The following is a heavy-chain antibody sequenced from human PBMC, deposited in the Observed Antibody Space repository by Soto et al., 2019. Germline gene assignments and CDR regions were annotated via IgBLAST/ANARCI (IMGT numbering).Heavy chain of an antibody. D-gene: IGHD1-1*01. CDR3: AKDGVRLESTLGYYGMDV. J-gene: IGHJ6*02. CDR2: ISYDGSNK. CDR1: GFTFSSYG. Sequence: QVQLVESGGGVVQPGRSPRLSCAASGFTFSSYGMHWVRQAPGKGLEWVAVISYDGSNKYYADSVKGRFTISRDNSKNTLYLQMNSLRAEDTAVYYCAKDGVRLESTLGYYGMDVWGQGTTVTVSS. V-gene: IGHV3-30*18.